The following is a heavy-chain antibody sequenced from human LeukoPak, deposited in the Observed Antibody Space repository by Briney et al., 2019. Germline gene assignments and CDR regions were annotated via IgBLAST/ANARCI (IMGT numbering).Heavy chain of an antibody. CDR2: IYYSGST. CDR1: GGPISSSSYY. D-gene: IGHD5-18*01. Sequence: SETLSLTCTVSGGPISSSSYYWGWIRQPPGKGLEWIGSIYYSGSTYYNPSLKSRVTISVDMSKNQFSLKLSSVTAADTAVYYCANSHSYEDSPFDYWGQGTLVTISS. CDR3: ANSHSYEDSPFDY. J-gene: IGHJ4*02. V-gene: IGHV4-39*07.